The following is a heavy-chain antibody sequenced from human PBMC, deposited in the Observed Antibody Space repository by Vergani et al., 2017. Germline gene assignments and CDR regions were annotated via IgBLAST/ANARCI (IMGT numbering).Heavy chain of an antibody. Sequence: QVQLLESGGGVVQPGRSLRLSCAASGFTFSSYAMHWVRQAPGKGLEWVAVISNDGSNKYYADSVKGRFTISRDNSKNTLYLQLNSLRAEDTAVYYCARDYCSSTSGVFDCWGRGTLVPVSS. V-gene: IGHV3-30-3*01. CDR3: ARDYCSSTSGVFDC. J-gene: IGHJ4*02. CDR2: ISNDGSNK. D-gene: IGHD2-2*01. CDR1: GFTFSSYA.